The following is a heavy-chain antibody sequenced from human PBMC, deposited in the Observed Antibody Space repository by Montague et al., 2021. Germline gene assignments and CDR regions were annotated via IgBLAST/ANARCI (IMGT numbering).Heavy chain of an antibody. V-gene: IGHV4-31*11. CDR2: IYYSGST. CDR3: ARVGATVTAPFDF. CDR1: GGSISSTAYY. Sequence: TLSLTCAVSGGSISSTAYYWSWIRQHPGKGLEWIGYIYYSGSTYYNPSLESRVTISVDTSQNQFSLNLNSVTAADTAVYYCARVGATVTAPFDFWGQGTLLTVS. D-gene: IGHD4-17*01. J-gene: IGHJ4*02.